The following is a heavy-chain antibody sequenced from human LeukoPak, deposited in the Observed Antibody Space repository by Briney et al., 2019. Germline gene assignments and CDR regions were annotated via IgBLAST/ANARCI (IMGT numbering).Heavy chain of an antibody. Sequence: SETLSLTCTVSGGSISSSSYYWGWIRQPPGKGLEWIGEINHSGSTNYNPSLKSRVTISVDTSKTQFSLKLSSVTAADTAVYYCARARGVKQWLVRGAAFDIWGQGTMVTVSS. V-gene: IGHV4-39*07. CDR2: INHSGST. CDR3: ARARGVKQWLVRGAAFDI. J-gene: IGHJ3*02. D-gene: IGHD6-19*01. CDR1: GGSISSSSYY.